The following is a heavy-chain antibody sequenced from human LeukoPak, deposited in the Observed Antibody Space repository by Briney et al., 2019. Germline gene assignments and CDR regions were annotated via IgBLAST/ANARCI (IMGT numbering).Heavy chain of an antibody. D-gene: IGHD6-13*01. CDR3: ARDKAAWYSSSWYYFDY. CDR2: ISGSGGST. J-gene: IGHJ4*02. CDR1: GFTFSSYA. V-gene: IGHV3-23*01. Sequence: GGSLRLSCAASGFTFSSYAMSWVRQAPGKGLEWVSAISGSGGSTYYADSVKGRFSISRGNAKNSLYLQMNSLRAEDTGVYYCARDKAAWYSSSWYYFDYWGQGTLVTVSS.